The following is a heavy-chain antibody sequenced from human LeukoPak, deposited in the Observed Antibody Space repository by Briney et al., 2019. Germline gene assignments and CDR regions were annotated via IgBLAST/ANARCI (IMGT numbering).Heavy chain of an antibody. J-gene: IGHJ4*02. D-gene: IGHD4-23*01. CDR3: ARVQSVLRWHFDY. V-gene: IGHV3-7*01. CDR2: IKQDGREK. CDR1: GFTFSIFW. Sequence: GGSLTLSCALSGFTFSIFWMSGVPAAPGKGLECVASIKQDGREKYYVDSVKGRFTISRDNAKNSLYLQMNSLRAEDTAVYYCARVQSVLRWHFDYWGQGTLVTVSS.